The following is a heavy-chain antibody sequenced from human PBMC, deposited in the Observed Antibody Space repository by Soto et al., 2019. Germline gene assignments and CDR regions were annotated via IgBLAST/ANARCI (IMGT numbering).Heavy chain of an antibody. J-gene: IGHJ4*02. Sequence: GGSLRLSCAASGITFSSYAMSWVRQSPGKGLEWVSGIIGSGGSTYYADSVKGRFTISRDNSKNTLYLQMNSLRAEDTAVYYCAKDGRYCSSSSCKKVDYWGQGTLVTVS. V-gene: IGHV3-23*01. CDR2: IIGSGGST. D-gene: IGHD2-15*01. CDR1: GITFSSYA. CDR3: AKDGRYCSSSSCKKVDY.